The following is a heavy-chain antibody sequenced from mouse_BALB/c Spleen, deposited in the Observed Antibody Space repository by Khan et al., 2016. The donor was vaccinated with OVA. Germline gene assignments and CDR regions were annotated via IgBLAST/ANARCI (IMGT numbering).Heavy chain of an antibody. CDR2: INTNTGEP. V-gene: IGHV9-3*02. CDR1: GYTFTNYG. J-gene: IGHJ2*02. CDR3: AKEITSLFDY. Sequence: QIQLVQSGPELKKPGETVKISCKASGYTFTNYGMNWVKQAPGKGFKWMGWINTNTGEPTYAEEFKGRFVFSLETSANTAYLQINNLKNEDTARYFCAKEITSLFDYWGQGTSLTVSS. D-gene: IGHD1-1*01.